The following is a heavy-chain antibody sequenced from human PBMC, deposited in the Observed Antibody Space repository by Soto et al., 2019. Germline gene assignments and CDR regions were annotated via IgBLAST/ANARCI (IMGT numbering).Heavy chain of an antibody. Sequence: QVQLQQWGAGLLKPSETLSLTCAVYGGSFSGYYWSWIRQPPGKGLEWIGEINHSGSTNYNPSLKSRVTISVDTSKNQFSLKLSSVTAADTAVYYCARGRTWCSSTSCYNNYYYGMDVWGQGTTVTVSS. D-gene: IGHD2-2*02. CDR1: GGSFSGYY. CDR2: INHSGST. CDR3: ARGRTWCSSTSCYNNYYYGMDV. J-gene: IGHJ6*02. V-gene: IGHV4-34*01.